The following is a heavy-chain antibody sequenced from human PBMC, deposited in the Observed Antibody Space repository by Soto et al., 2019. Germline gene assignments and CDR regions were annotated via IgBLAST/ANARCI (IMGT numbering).Heavy chain of an antibody. CDR1: GGTFSSYT. Sequence: QVQLVQSGAEVKKPGSSVKVSCKASGGTFSSYTISWVRQAPGQGLEWMGRIIPILGIANYAQKFQGRVTITADKSTSTAYMELSSLRSEDTAVYYCARARLAVAGEGYWFDPWGQGTLVTVSS. J-gene: IGHJ5*02. D-gene: IGHD6-19*01. CDR3: ARARLAVAGEGYWFDP. CDR2: IIPILGIA. V-gene: IGHV1-69*02.